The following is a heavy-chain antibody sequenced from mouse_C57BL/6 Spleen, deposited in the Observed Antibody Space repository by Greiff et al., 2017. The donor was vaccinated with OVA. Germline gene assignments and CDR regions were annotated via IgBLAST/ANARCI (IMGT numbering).Heavy chain of an antibody. D-gene: IGHD2-4*01. CDR2: INPGSGGT. CDR3: ARRYYDCSPCSDY. CDR1: GYAFTDYL. Sequence: QVQLQESGAELVRPGTSVKVSCKASGYAFTDYLIEWVKQRPGQGLEWIGDINPGSGGTNYNEKFKGKATLTADKSSSTAYMQLSSLTSEDSAAYYCARRYYDCSPCSDYWGQGTTLTVSS. J-gene: IGHJ2*01. V-gene: IGHV1-54*01.